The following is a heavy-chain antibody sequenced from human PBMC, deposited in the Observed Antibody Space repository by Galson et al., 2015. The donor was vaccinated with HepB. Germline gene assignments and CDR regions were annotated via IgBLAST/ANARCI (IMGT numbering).Heavy chain of an antibody. CDR2: ITYDGSDK. CDR3: TKGKPPITMGTTAGQFDS. D-gene: IGHD1-26*01. CDR1: GFIFSNYG. J-gene: IGHJ4*02. V-gene: IGHV3-30*18. Sequence: LRLSCAASGFIFSNYGMHWVRQAPGKGLEWVADITYDGSDKYYADSVKGRFTVSRDNSKNTLHLEMNSLRVEDTAVYYCTKGKPPITMGTTAGQFDSWGQGTLVIVSS.